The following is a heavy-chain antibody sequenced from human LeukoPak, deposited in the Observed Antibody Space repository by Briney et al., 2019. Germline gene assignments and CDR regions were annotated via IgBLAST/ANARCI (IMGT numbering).Heavy chain of an antibody. CDR3: ASLDYMDV. CDR2: INHSGST. J-gene: IGHJ6*03. Sequence: SETLSLTCAVYGGSFSGYYWSWIRQPPGKGLEWIGEINHSGSTNYNASLKSRVTISVDTSKNQFSLKLNSVTAADTAVYYCASLDYMDVWGKGTTVTVSS. CDR1: GGSFSGYY. V-gene: IGHV4-34*01.